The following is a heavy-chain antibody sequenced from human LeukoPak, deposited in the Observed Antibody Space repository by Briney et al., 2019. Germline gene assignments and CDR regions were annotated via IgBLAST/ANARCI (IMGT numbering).Heavy chain of an antibody. Sequence: GGSLRLSCAASGFTFSSYAMSWVRQAPGKGPVWVSRINGDGSSRSYADSVKGRFTISRDNAKNTLYLQMNSLGAEDTAVYYCARRAVAGGFYGWWGQGTLVTVSS. CDR3: ARRAVAGGFYGW. V-gene: IGHV3-74*01. J-gene: IGHJ4*02. CDR2: INGDGSSR. CDR1: GFTFSSYA. D-gene: IGHD6-19*01.